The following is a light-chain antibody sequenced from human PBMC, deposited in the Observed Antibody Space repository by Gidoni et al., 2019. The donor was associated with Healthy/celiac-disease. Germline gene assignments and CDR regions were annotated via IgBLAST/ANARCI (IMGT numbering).Light chain of an antibody. Sequence: DTVMTQTTHSLSVTPGQPAAISCKSSQSLLHSGGQTYLYWYLHKPGQSPQLLISAVSSRFSVVPDRCSGSGSGTVFTLKISRVEAEDFGVYYCMQGIHPLFGGGTKVEIK. V-gene: IGKV2-29*02. CDR1: QSLLHSGGQTY. CDR2: AVS. J-gene: IGKJ4*01. CDR3: MQGIHPL.